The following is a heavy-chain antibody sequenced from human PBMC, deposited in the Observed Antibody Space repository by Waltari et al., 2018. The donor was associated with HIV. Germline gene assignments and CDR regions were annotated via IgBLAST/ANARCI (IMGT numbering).Heavy chain of an antibody. J-gene: IGHJ6*02. CDR1: GYTFTDNY. CDR2: INPKSGGT. Sequence: QAELVQSGAEVKKPGASVKVSCKASGYTFTDNYIHSVRQAPGHGLEWMGWINPKSGGTKHAQKFQGRVTMTRDTSMSTVYMEVSRLTSDDTAVYYCARGGASTTPRDYNYYGLDVWGQGTTVTVSS. CDR3: ARGGASTTPRDYNYYGLDV. V-gene: IGHV1-2*02. D-gene: IGHD2-2*01.